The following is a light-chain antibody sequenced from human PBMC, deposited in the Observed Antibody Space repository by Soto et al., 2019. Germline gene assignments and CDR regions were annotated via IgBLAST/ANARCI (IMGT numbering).Light chain of an antibody. J-gene: IGLJ1*01. CDR3: SSYTSSSTRLYV. V-gene: IGLV2-14*01. Sequence: QSALTQPASVSGSPGQSITISCTGTSRDVGGYNYVSWYQQHPGKAPKLMIYDVSNRPSGVSNRFSGSKSGNTACLTISGLQAEDEADYYCSSYTSSSTRLYVFGTGTKVTVL. CDR1: SRDVGGYNY. CDR2: DVS.